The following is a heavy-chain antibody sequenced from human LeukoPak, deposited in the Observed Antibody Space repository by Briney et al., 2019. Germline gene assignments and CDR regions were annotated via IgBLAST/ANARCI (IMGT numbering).Heavy chain of an antibody. J-gene: IGHJ5*02. CDR2: MFYYGST. D-gene: IGHD3-16*01. CDR3: ARGGITSLLNWFDP. V-gene: IGHV4-39*07. CDR1: GDSISSSNYF. Sequence: SETLSLTCTVSGDSISSSNYFWGCIRQPPGKGLECIGSMFYYGSTYYNASLKSRVTISLDTSKKQFSLKLRSVTAADTAVYYCARGGITSLLNWFDPWGQGILVTVSS.